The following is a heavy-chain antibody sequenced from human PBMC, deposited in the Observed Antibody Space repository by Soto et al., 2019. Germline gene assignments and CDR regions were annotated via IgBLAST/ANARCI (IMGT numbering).Heavy chain of an antibody. J-gene: IGHJ5*02. Sequence: PSETLSLTCNFSCASLSGYYWSWIRQPPGKGLKWIGRIYATGSSDYNPSLKSRITISVDMSKKQFSLTLRSVTAADTAMYYCVRDGTKNLRDWFDPWGQGILVTVSS. CDR2: IYATGSS. CDR1: CASLSGYY. V-gene: IGHV4-4*07. CDR3: VRDGTKNLRDWFDP. D-gene: IGHD1-1*01.